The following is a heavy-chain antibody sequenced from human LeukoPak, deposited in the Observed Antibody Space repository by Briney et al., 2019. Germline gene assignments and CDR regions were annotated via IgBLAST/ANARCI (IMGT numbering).Heavy chain of an antibody. J-gene: IGHJ4*02. CDR3: ARREYDYVWGRSPKIDY. V-gene: IGHV4-4*02. CDR1: GVSISSSNW. CDR2: IYHSGST. D-gene: IGHD3-16*01. Sequence: SGTLSLTCAVSGVSISSSNWWSWVRQPPGKGLEWIGEIYHSGSTNYNPSLKSRVTISVDKSKNQFSLKLSSVTAADTAVYYCARREYDYVWGRSPKIDYWGQGTLVTVSS.